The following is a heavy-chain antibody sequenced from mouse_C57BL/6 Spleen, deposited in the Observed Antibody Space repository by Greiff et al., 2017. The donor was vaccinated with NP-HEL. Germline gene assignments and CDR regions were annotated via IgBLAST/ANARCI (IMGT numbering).Heavy chain of an antibody. CDR3: ARRGSRYERFFDY. CDR1: GYTFTSYW. J-gene: IGHJ2*01. V-gene: IGHV1-55*01. Sequence: QVQLQQPGAELVKPGASVKMSCKASGYTFTSYWITWVKQRPGQGLEWIGDIYPGSGSTNYNEKFKSKATLTVDTSSSTAYMQLSSLTSEDSAVDDCARRGSRYERFFDYWGQGTTLTVSS. D-gene: IGHD1-1*01. CDR2: IYPGSGST.